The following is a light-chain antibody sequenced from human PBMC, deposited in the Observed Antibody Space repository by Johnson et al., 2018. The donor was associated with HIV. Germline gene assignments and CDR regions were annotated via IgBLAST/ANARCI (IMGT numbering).Light chain of an antibody. CDR1: SSNIGNNY. V-gene: IGLV1-51*01. J-gene: IGLJ1*01. Sequence: QSVLTQPPSVSAAPGQKVTISCSGSSSNIGNNYVSWYQQLPGTAPKLLIYDNNKRPSGIPDRFSGSKSGTSATLVIPGLQTGDEADYHCATLDSSLSVYVFGTGTKVTVL. CDR2: DNN. CDR3: ATLDSSLSVYV.